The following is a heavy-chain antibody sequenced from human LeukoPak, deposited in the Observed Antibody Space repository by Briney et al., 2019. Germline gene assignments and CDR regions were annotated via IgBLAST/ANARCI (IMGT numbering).Heavy chain of an antibody. CDR1: GYTFTGYY. CDR3: ARGYDSTVTTWRSWGWFDP. CDR2: INPNSGGT. D-gene: IGHD4-17*01. J-gene: IGHJ5*02. V-gene: IGHV1-2*04. Sequence: ASVKVSCKASGYTFTGYYMHWVRQAPGQGLEWMGWINPNSGGTNYAQKFQGWVTMTRDTSISTAYMELSRLRSDDTAVYYCARGYDSTVTTWRSWGWFDPWGQGTLVTVSS.